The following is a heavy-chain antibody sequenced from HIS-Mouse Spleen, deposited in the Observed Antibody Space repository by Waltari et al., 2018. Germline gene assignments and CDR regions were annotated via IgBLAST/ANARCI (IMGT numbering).Heavy chain of an antibody. D-gene: IGHD6-13*01. CDR3: AREIPYSSSWYDWYFDL. CDR2: IYFSGRT. CDR1: GGSISSSSYY. V-gene: IGHV4-39*07. Sequence: QLQLQESGPGLVKPSETLSLTCTVSGGSISSSSYYWGWIRRPPGKGLEWFGEIYFSGRTHYNPSLNSRVTISVATSKNQFSLKLSSVTAADTAVYYCAREIPYSSSWYDWYFDLWGRGTLVTVSS. J-gene: IGHJ2*01.